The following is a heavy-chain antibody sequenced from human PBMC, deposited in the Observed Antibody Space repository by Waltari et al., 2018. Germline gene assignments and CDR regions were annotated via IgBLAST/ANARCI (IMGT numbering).Heavy chain of an antibody. D-gene: IGHD3-3*01. V-gene: IGHV1-69*01. CDR1: GGTFRSYA. Sequence: QVQLVQSGAEVKKPGSSVQVSCKASGGTFRSYAISWVRQAPGQGLEWMGGIIPIFGTANYAQKFQGRVTITADESTSTAYMELSSLRSEDTAVYYCARDPYSITIFGVVTNWFDPWGQGTLVTVSS. J-gene: IGHJ5*02. CDR3: ARDPYSITIFGVVTNWFDP. CDR2: IIPIFGTA.